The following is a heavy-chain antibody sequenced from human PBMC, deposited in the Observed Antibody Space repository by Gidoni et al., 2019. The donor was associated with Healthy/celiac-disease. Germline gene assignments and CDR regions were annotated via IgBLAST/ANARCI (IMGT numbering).Heavy chain of an antibody. J-gene: IGHJ6*02. Sequence: EVPLLESGGGLVQPGGSLRLSCAASGFTFSSYAMSWVRQAPGKGLEWVSAISGSGGSTYYADSVKGRFTISRDNSKNTLYLQMNSLRAEDTAVYYCANGRLSSAHSYYYYGMDVWGQGTTVTVSS. CDR1: GFTFSSYA. CDR2: ISGSGGST. D-gene: IGHD6-19*01. CDR3: ANGRLSSAHSYYYYGMDV. V-gene: IGHV3-23*01.